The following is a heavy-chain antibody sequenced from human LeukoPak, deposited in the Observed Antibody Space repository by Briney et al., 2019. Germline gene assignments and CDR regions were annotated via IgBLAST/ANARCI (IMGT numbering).Heavy chain of an antibody. D-gene: IGHD3-16*02. CDR2: ISATAT. J-gene: IGHJ4*02. Sequence: HPGGSLRLSCAASGFTFSSYAMSWVRQAPGKGLEWVSVISATATYYADSVKGRFTISRDTSRNTLYLQMNSLRADDTAVYYCAKGQGSGSYPFDYWGQGTLVTVSS. V-gene: IGHV3-23*01. CDR1: GFTFSSYA. CDR3: AKGQGSGSYPFDY.